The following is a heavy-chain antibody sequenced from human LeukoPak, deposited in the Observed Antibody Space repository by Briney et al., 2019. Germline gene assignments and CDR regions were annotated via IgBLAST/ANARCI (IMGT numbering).Heavy chain of an antibody. J-gene: IGHJ4*02. CDR2: IQSGGST. CDR3: ARDRGDSSGWPIIDY. CDR1: GFTVNNNH. V-gene: IGHV3-66*01. D-gene: IGHD6-19*01. Sequence: GDSLKISCAASGFTVNNNHMSWVRQAPGKGLEWVSLIQSGGSTHYADSVKGRFTISRDNSKNTLYLQMNSLRAEDTAVYYCARDRGDSSGWPIIDYWGQGTLVTVSS.